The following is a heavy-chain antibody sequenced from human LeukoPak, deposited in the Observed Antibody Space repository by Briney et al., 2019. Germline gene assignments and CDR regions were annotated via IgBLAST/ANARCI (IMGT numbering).Heavy chain of an antibody. CDR2: KRYDGSNE. CDR3: AKGGSSYHYYFDY. D-gene: IGHD3-3*01. V-gene: IGHV3-30*02. J-gene: IGHJ4*02. Sequence: GGSLRLSCVASGFTFNDYGMHWVRQAPGKGLEWVAFKRYDGSNEYYADSVKGRFTISRDNSKNTLYLQMNSLRAEDTAVYYCAKGGSSYHYYFDYWGQGTLVTVSS. CDR1: GFTFNDYG.